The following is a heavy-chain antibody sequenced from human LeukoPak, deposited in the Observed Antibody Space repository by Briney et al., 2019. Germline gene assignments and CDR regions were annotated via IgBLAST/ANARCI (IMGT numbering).Heavy chain of an antibody. CDR2: IVVGSGNT. Sequence: SVKVSCKASGFTFTSSAVQWVRQARGQRLEWIGWIVVGSGNTNYAQKFQERVTITRDMSTSTAYMELSSLRSEDTAVYYCAAARSNYGGDPFDYWGQGTLVTVSS. J-gene: IGHJ4*02. D-gene: IGHD4-23*01. V-gene: IGHV1-58*01. CDR1: GFTFTSSA. CDR3: AAARSNYGGDPFDY.